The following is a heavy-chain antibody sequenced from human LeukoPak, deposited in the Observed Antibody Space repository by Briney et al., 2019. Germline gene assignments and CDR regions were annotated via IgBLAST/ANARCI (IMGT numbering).Heavy chain of an antibody. V-gene: IGHV3-23*01. Sequence: GGSLRLSCAAFGFTFSSYAMSWVRQAPGKGLEWVSAISGSGGSTYYADSVKGRFTISRDNSKNTLYLQMNSLRAEDTAVYYCAKDFSGIVGASEDVWGKGTTVTVSS. J-gene: IGHJ6*04. CDR1: GFTFSSYA. D-gene: IGHD1-26*01. CDR2: ISGSGGST. CDR3: AKDFSGIVGASEDV.